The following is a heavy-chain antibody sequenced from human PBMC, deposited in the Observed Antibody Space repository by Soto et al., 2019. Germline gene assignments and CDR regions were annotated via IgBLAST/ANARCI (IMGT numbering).Heavy chain of an antibody. V-gene: IGHV4-59*01. CDR2: IYYSGST. Sequence: SETLSLTCTVSGGSISSYYWSWIRQPPGKGLEWIGYIYYSGSTNYNPSLKSRVTISVDTSKNQFSLKLSSVTAADTAVYYCARIYYDILTGSDYYYGMDVWGQGTTVTVSS. J-gene: IGHJ6*02. CDR3: ARIYYDILTGSDYYYGMDV. CDR1: GGSISSYY. D-gene: IGHD3-9*01.